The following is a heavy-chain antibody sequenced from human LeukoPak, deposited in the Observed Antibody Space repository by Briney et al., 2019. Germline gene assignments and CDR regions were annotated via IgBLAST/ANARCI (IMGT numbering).Heavy chain of an antibody. D-gene: IGHD2/OR15-2a*01. J-gene: IGHJ4*02. Sequence: GGSLRLSCAASGFTFSSYSMNWVRQAPGKGLEWVSYISSSSRTIYYADSVKGRLTISRDNAMNSLYLQMNSLRAEDTAVYYCARDLYEMCADYWGQGTLVTVSS. CDR3: ARDLYEMCADY. V-gene: IGHV3-48*01. CDR2: ISSSSRTI. CDR1: GFTFSSYS.